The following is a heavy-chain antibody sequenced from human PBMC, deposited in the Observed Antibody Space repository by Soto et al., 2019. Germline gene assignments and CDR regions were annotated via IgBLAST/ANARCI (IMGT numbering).Heavy chain of an antibody. CDR2: INMDGTKT. Sequence: LRLSCVASEFTFSKYWMHWVRQAPGKGLVWVSRINMDGTKTAYADSVKGRFTVSRDNAKKSLDLQMNSLRVEDTAVYYCARAEDYDFWSGPPKYFDNWGQGTQVTVSS. J-gene: IGHJ4*02. V-gene: IGHV3-74*01. D-gene: IGHD3-3*01. CDR1: EFTFSKYW. CDR3: ARAEDYDFWSGPPKYFDN.